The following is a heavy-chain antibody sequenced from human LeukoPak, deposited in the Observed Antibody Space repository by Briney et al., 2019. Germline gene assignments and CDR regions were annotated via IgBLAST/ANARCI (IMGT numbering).Heavy chain of an antibody. D-gene: IGHD6-13*01. CDR3: AKTAGIAAAADFDY. CDR1: GFTFSTYA. V-gene: IGHV3-23*01. Sequence: GGSLRLSCAASGFTFSTYAMSWVRQAPGKGLEWVSSISGSGDSTYYADSVKGRFTISRDNSKNTLYLQMNSLRAEDTAVYYCAKTAGIAAAADFDYWGQGTLVTVSS. J-gene: IGHJ4*02. CDR2: ISGSGDST.